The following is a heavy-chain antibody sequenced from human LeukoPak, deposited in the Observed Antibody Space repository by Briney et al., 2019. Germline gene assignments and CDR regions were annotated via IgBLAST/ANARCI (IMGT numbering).Heavy chain of an antibody. J-gene: IGHJ5*02. CDR1: GASISSYY. Sequence: SETPSLTCTVSGASISSYYWSWIRQPAGKGLEWIGRIYTSGSTNYNPSLKSRVTVSVDMSKNQFSLKLSSATAADTAVYYCARGIPVACSNWFDPWGQGILVTVSS. CDR2: IYTSGST. CDR3: ARGIPVACSNWFDP. D-gene: IGHD6-19*01. V-gene: IGHV4-4*07.